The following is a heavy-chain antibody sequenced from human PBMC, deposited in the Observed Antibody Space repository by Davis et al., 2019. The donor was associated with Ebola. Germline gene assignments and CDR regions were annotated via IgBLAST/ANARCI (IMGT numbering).Heavy chain of an antibody. CDR1: GFTFSNAW. Sequence: GESLKISCAASGFTFSNAWMNWVRQAPGKGLEWVSSISGSGDSTYFADSVRGRFTISRDNSKNTLYLLMNSLRAEDTAVYYCAKLFGSSGWYYFDYWGQGTLVAVSS. CDR2: ISGSGDST. J-gene: IGHJ4*02. V-gene: IGHV3-23*01. D-gene: IGHD6-19*01. CDR3: AKLFGSSGWYYFDY.